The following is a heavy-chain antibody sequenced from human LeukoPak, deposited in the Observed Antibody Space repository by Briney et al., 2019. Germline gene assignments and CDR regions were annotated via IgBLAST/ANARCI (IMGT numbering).Heavy chain of an antibody. Sequence: NPSETLSLTCAVSGYSISSGYYWGWIRQPPGKGLEWIGSIYHSGSTYYNPSLKSRVTISVDTSKNQFSLKLSSVTAADTAVYYCASTDSSGYYSYYFDYWGQGTLVTVSS. V-gene: IGHV4-38-2*01. D-gene: IGHD3-22*01. J-gene: IGHJ4*02. CDR1: GYSISSGYY. CDR2: IYHSGST. CDR3: ASTDSSGYYSYYFDY.